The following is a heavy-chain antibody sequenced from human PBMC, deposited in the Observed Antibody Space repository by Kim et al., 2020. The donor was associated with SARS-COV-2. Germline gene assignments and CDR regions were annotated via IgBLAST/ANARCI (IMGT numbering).Heavy chain of an antibody. V-gene: IGHV1-58*01. CDR2: IVVGSGNT. Sequence: SVKVSCKASGFTFTSSAVQWVRQARGQRLEWIGWIVVGSGNTNYAQKFQERVTITRDMSTSTAYMELSSLRSEDTAVYYCAAGEYSLYYYYGMDVWGQGTTVTVSS. CDR1: GFTFTSSA. D-gene: IGHD6-6*01. CDR3: AAGEYSLYYYYGMDV. J-gene: IGHJ6*02.